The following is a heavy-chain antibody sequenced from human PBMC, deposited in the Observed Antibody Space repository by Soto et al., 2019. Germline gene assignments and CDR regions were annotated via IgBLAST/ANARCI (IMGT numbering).Heavy chain of an antibody. CDR2: INPSGGVT. V-gene: IGHV1-46*01. D-gene: IGHD1-1*01. CDR3: ARTTGGNYFDS. J-gene: IGHJ4*02. CDR1: GDTFTSYY. Sequence: GASVKVSCKASGDTFTSYYMHWVRQAPGQGLEWMGIINPSGGVTIYPQKFQGRVTLTRDTSASTVYMQLSSLTSEDTAMFYCARTTGGNYFDSWGQGTLVTVSS.